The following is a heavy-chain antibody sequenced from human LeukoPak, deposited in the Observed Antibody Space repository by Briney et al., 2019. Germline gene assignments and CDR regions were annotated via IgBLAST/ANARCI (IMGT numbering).Heavy chain of an antibody. J-gene: IGHJ4*02. D-gene: IGHD3-10*01. Sequence: SETLPLTCTVSGYSISSSSYYWGWIRQPPGKGLEWIGSIYYSGSTYYNPSLRSRVTISVDTSKNQFSLKLSSVTAADTAVYYCARQGAGFGELLRYYFDYWGQGTLVTVSS. CDR3: ARQGAGFGELLRYYFDY. CDR2: IYYSGST. CDR1: GYSISSSSYY. V-gene: IGHV4-39*01.